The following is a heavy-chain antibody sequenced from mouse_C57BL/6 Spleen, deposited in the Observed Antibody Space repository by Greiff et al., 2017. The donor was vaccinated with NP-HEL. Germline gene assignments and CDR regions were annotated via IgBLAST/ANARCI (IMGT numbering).Heavy chain of an antibody. Sequence: QVQLQQSGAELMKPGASVKLSCKATGYTFTGYWIEWVKQRPGHGLEWIGEILPGSGSTNYNEKFKGKATFTADTSSNTAYMQLSSLTTEDSAIYYCARPPPPITTVVATDYYAMDYWGQGTSVTVSS. CDR3: ARPPPPITTVVATDYYAMDY. CDR2: ILPGSGST. CDR1: GYTFTGYW. D-gene: IGHD1-1*01. V-gene: IGHV1-9*01. J-gene: IGHJ4*01.